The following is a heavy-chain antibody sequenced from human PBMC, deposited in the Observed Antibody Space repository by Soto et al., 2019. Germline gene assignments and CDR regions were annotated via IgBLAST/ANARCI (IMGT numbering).Heavy chain of an antibody. D-gene: IGHD6-19*01. J-gene: IGHJ4*02. CDR1: GGTFSSYA. CDR3: ARLHSSGWYTCFDY. V-gene: IGHV1-69*13. CDR2: IIPIFGTA. Sequence: GASVKVSCKASGGTFSSYAISWVRQAPGQGLEWMGGIIPIFGTANYAQKFQGRVTITADGSTSTAYMELSSLRSEDTAVYYCARLHSSGWYTCFDYWGQGTLVTVSS.